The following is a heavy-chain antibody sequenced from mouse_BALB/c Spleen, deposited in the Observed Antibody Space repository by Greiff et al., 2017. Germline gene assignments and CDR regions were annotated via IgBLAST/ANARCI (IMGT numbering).Heavy chain of an antibody. Sequence: EVHLVESGGGLVKPGGSLKLSCAASGFTFSSYAMSWVRQTPEKRLEWVATISSGGSYTYYPDSVKGRFTISRDNAKNTLYLQMSSLRSEDTAMYYCARRRATATGTDWYFDVWGAGTTVTVSS. V-gene: IGHV5-9-3*01. J-gene: IGHJ1*01. D-gene: IGHD1-2*01. CDR3: ARRRATATGTDWYFDV. CDR1: GFTFSSYA. CDR2: ISSGGSYT.